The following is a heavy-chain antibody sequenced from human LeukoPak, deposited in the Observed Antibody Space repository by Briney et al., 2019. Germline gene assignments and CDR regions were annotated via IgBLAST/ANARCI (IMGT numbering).Heavy chain of an antibody. V-gene: IGHV1-46*01. CDR3: ARAVDYDFWSGYYKAWFDP. Sequence: ASVKVSCKASGYTFTSYYMHWVRQAPGRGLEWMGIINPSGGSTSYAQKFQGRVTMTRDTSTSTVYMELSSLRSEDTAVYYCARAVDYDFWSGYYKAWFDPWGQGTLVTVSS. D-gene: IGHD3-3*01. CDR1: GYTFTSYY. CDR2: INPSGGST. J-gene: IGHJ5*02.